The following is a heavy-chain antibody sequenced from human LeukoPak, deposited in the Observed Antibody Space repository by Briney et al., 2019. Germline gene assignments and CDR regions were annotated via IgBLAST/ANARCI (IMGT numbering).Heavy chain of an antibody. D-gene: IGHD6-13*01. CDR1: GFTFSSYW. V-gene: IGHV3-7*01. Sequence: PGGSLTLSCAASGFTFSSYWMSWVRQAPGKGLEWVANIKQDGSEKYYVDPVKGRFTVSRDNAKNSLYLQMNRLRAEDTAVYYCARVRIEQDLVTGYFSGWGQESLVSVP. J-gene: IGHJ4*02. CDR2: IKQDGSEK. CDR3: ARVRIEQDLVTGYFSG.